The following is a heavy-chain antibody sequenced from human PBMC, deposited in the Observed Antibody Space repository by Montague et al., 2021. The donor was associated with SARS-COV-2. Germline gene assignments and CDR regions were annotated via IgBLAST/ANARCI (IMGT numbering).Heavy chain of an antibody. V-gene: IGHV4-59*01. J-gene: IGHJ6*02. CDR2: IYYSGST. Sequence: SETLSLTCTVSGGSISSYYISWIRQPPGKGLEWIGYIYYSGSTNYNPSLKSRVTISVDTSKNQFSLKLSSVTAADTAVYYCARDGYSYDPSYYYGMDVWGQGTTVTVSS. D-gene: IGHD5-18*01. CDR3: ARDGYSYDPSYYYGMDV. CDR1: GGSISSYY.